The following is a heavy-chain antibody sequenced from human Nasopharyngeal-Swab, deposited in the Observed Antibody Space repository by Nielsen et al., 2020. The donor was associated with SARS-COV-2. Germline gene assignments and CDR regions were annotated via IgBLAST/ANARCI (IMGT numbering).Heavy chain of an antibody. D-gene: IGHD3-10*01. V-gene: IGHV5-10-1*01. CDR2: IDPSDSYT. J-gene: IGHJ6*02. CDR3: AASRGPGSYYYGSGDQSMDV. Sequence: MSGTGAVWGRRIDPSDSYTNYSPSFQGHVTISADKSISTAYLQWSSLKASDTAMYYCAASRGPGSYYYGSGDQSMDVWGQGTTVTVSS.